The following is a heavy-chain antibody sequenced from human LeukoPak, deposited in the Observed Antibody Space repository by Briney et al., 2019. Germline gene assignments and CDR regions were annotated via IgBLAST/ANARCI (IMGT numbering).Heavy chain of an antibody. V-gene: IGHV4-39*01. CDR2: IYYSGST. Sequence: SETLSLTCTVSGGSISSSSYYWGWIRQPPGKGLEWIGSIYYSGSTYYNPSLKSRVTISVDTSKNEFSLKLSSVTAADTAVYYCARHDGIAAPHDYWGQGTLVTVSS. D-gene: IGHD6-13*01. CDR3: ARHDGIAAPHDY. J-gene: IGHJ4*02. CDR1: GGSISSSSYY.